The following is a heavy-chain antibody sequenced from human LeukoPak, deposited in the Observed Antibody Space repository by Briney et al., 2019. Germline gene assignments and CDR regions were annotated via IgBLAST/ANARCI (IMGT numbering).Heavy chain of an antibody. D-gene: IGHD3-10*01. V-gene: IGHV4-34*01. CDR1: GGSFSGYY. Sequence: SETLSLTCAVYGGSFSGYYWSWIRQPPGKGLXXXXXXXXSGSTNYNPSLKSRVTISVDKSKNQFSLKLSSVTAADTAVYYCARDSRSDYYGSGSYNAFDIWGQGTMVTVSS. CDR2: XXXSGST. CDR3: ARDSRSDYYGSGSYNAFDI. J-gene: IGHJ3*02.